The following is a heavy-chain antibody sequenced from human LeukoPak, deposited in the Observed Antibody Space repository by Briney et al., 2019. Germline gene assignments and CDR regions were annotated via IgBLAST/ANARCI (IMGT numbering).Heavy chain of an antibody. D-gene: IGHD1-1*01. Sequence: GGSLRLSCAASGFTFNSYWKHWVRQAPGKGLVWVSRINSDGSSTSYTDSVKGRFTISRDNAKNTLYLQMNSLRAEDTAVYYCERSWNDEFDYWGQGTLVTVSS. CDR2: INSDGSST. CDR3: ERSWNDEFDY. V-gene: IGHV3-74*01. J-gene: IGHJ4*02. CDR1: GFTFNSYW.